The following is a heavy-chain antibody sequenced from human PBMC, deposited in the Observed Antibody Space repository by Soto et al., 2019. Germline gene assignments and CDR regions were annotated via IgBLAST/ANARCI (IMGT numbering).Heavy chain of an antibody. CDR1: GDIVSSNSPR. CDR3: ARGEQYSGRIFDY. CDR2: TYYRSKWYY. Sequence: PSQSLSLTCPITGDIVSSNSPRWSWVRQSPSTGLEWLGRTYYRSKWYYEYAVSVRGRITINPDTSKNQYSLQLNSVTPEDTAVYFCARGEQYSGRIFDYWGQGTLVTVSS. D-gene: IGHD1-26*01. J-gene: IGHJ4*01. V-gene: IGHV6-1*01.